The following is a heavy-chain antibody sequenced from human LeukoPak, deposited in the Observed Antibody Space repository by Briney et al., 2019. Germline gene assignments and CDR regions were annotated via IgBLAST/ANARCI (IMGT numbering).Heavy chain of an antibody. CDR3: ARTRWELDFDY. CDR1: GGSISSYY. V-gene: IGHV4-59*01. D-gene: IGHD1-26*01. Sequence: SETLSLTCTVSGGSISSYYWSWIRQPPGKGLEWIGYIYYSGSTNYNPSLKSRVTISVDTSKNQFSLKLSSVTAADTAVYYGARTRWELDFDYWGQGTLVTVSS. J-gene: IGHJ4*02. CDR2: IYYSGST.